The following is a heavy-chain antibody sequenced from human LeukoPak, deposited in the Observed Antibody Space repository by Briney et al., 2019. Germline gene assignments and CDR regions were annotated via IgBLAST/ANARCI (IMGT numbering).Heavy chain of an antibody. V-gene: IGHV1-2*06. Sequence: ASVKVSCKASGYTFTGYYMHWVRQAPGQGLEWMGRINPNSCGTNYAQKFQGRGTMTRDTSISTAYMELRRLRSDDTAVYYCARVGYSSSWYFDYWGQGTLVTVSS. CDR3: ARVGYSSSWYFDY. CDR2: INPNSCGT. D-gene: IGHD6-13*01. J-gene: IGHJ4*02. CDR1: GYTFTGYY.